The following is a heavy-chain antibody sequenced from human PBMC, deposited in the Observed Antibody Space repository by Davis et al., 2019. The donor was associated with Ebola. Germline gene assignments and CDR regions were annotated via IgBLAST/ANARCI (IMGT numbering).Heavy chain of an antibody. Sequence: SETLSLTCSVSGDSVSSGSYYWSWIRQPPGKGLEWVGYMYFSGNSNYNSSLKGRVAISLDTSKNQFSLKLTSVTAADTAVYYCATLSGRVFHYWGQGTLVTVSS. J-gene: IGHJ4*02. CDR2: MYFSGNS. CDR1: GDSVSSGSYY. CDR3: ATLSGRVFHY. D-gene: IGHD3-16*01. V-gene: IGHV4-61*01.